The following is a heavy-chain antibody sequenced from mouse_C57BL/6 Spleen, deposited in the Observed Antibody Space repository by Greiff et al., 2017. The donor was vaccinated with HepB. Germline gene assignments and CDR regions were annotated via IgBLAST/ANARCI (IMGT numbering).Heavy chain of an antibody. CDR3: ARGGGSLTSMVTCFDY. CDR2: IDPNSGGN. D-gene: IGHD2-2*01. J-gene: IGHJ2*01. CDR1: GYTFTSYW. V-gene: IGHV1-72*01. Sequence: QVQLQQPGAELVKPGASVKLSCKASGYTFTSYWMHWVKQRPGRGLEWIGRIDPNSGGNKYNEKFKSKATLTVDKPSSTAYMQLSSLTSDDAAVYYCARGGGSLTSMVTCFDYWGQGTTLTVSS.